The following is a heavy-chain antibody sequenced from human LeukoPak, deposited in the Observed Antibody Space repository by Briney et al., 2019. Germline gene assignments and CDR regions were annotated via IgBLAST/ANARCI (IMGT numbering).Heavy chain of an antibody. J-gene: IGHJ3*01. Sequence: ASVKVSCKASGYTFTDYYMHWVRQAPGQGLEWMGWIYPNGGGTNYAQKFQGRVTMTRDTSISTAYMELSRLRSDDTAVYYCARDSIAAAGLSFDLWGQGTLVTVSS. V-gene: IGHV1-2*02. CDR2: IYPNGGGT. D-gene: IGHD6-13*01. CDR1: GYTFTDYY. CDR3: ARDSIAAAGLSFDL.